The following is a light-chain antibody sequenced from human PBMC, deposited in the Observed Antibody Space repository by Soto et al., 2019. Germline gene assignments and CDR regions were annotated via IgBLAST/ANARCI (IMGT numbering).Light chain of an antibody. V-gene: IGLV2-14*01. J-gene: IGLJ1*01. CDR2: EVI. CDR3: SSYTSSSTRV. Sequence: QSALTQPASVSGSPGQSITISCTATSSDVGFYNYVSWYQQHPGKAPQLIIYEVINRPSGVSNRFSGSKSGSTASLIISGLQAEDEADYYCSSYTSSSTRVFGTGTKLTVL. CDR1: SSDVGFYNY.